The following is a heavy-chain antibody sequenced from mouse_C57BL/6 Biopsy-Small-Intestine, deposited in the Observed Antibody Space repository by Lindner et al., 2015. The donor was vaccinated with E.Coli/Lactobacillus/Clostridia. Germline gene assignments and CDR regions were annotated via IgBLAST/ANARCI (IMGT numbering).Heavy chain of an antibody. D-gene: IGHD1-1*01. CDR2: INPSTGGA. J-gene: IGHJ2*01. Sequence: VQLQESGPELVKSGASVKISCKTSGYSFTGYYMNWVKQSPEKSLEWIGEINPSTGGATYNQKFRAKATLTIDKSSSTAYMQFKSLASEDSAVYYCARHYYGNDYYFDYWGQGTTLTVSS. CDR1: GYSFTGYY. V-gene: IGHV1-42*01. CDR3: ARHYYGNDYYFDY.